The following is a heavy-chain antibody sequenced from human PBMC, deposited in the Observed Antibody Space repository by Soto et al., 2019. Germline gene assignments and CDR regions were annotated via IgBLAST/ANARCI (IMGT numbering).Heavy chain of an antibody. CDR1: GYSFTSYW. Sequence: GESLKISCKGSGYSFTSYWIGWVRQMPGKGLEWMGIIYPGDSDTRYSPSFQGQVTISADKSISTAYLQWSSLKASDTAMYYCARRGRSSTSCYNPYYYYGMDVWGQGTTVTVSS. CDR3: ARRGRSSTSCYNPYYYYGMDV. J-gene: IGHJ6*02. CDR2: IYPGDSDT. V-gene: IGHV5-51*01. D-gene: IGHD2-2*02.